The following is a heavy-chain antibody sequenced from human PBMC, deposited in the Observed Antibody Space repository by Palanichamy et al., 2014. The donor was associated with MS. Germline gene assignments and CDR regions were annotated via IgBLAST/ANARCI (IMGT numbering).Heavy chain of an antibody. CDR3: ARDGLYGAFYSYLDV. Sequence: EVQLVESGGGLVQPGGSLRLSCAASGFTFNHYWMTWVRQAPGQGLEWVANIKQDGSQENFVESLKGRFTISRDNGKNTLYLQMNSLRVEDTAVYYCARDGLYGAFYSYLDVWGKGTTVTVSS. CDR1: GFTFNHYW. D-gene: IGHD3-16*01. J-gene: IGHJ6*04. CDR2: IKQDGSQE. V-gene: IGHV3-7*01.